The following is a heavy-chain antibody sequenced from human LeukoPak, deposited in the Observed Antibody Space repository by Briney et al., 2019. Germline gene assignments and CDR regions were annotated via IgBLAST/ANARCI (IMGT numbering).Heavy chain of an antibody. V-gene: IGHV3-23*01. J-gene: IGHJ4*02. D-gene: IGHD4/OR15-4a*01. CDR1: GFIFRNYA. CDR3: AKESGALGAPLYDY. CDR2: ISDNGGGR. Sequence: GGSLRLSCGASGFIFRNYAVSWVRQAPGEGLEWVSGISDNGGGRYYADSVKGRFTISRDNSKNMLYLQMNSLRAEDTAVYYCAKESGALGAPLYDYWGRGILVTASS.